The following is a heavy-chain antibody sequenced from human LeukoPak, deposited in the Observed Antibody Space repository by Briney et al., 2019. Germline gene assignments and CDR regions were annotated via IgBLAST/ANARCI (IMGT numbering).Heavy chain of an antibody. Sequence: GGSLRLSCAASGVSFGNYWMKWVRQAPGKGLEWVSYISSSSGTTYYADSVKGRLTISRDNAKSSLYLQMNSLRAEDTAVYYCVRAVPADYWGQGTLVTVSS. CDR2: ISSSSGTT. J-gene: IGHJ4*02. CDR1: GVSFGNYW. V-gene: IGHV3-48*01. CDR3: VRAVPADY. D-gene: IGHD2-2*01.